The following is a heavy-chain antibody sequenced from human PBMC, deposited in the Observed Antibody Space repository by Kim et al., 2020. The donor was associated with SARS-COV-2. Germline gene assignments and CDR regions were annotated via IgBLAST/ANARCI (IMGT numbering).Heavy chain of an antibody. V-gene: IGHV4-39*01. Sequence: SETLSLTCTVSGCSISSSSYYWGWIRQPPGKGLEWIGSIYYSGSTYYNPSLKSRVTISVDTSKNQFSLKLSSVTAADTAVYYCARHLSIGYFDYWGQGTLVTVSS. CDR3: ARHLSIGYFDY. J-gene: IGHJ4*02. CDR1: GCSISSSSYY. CDR2: IYYSGST.